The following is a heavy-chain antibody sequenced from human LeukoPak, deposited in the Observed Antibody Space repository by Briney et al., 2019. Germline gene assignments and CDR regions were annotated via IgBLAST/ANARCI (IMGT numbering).Heavy chain of an antibody. CDR3: ARADSSWKYFDY. D-gene: IGHD6-13*01. V-gene: IGHV3-7*04. CDR1: GFTFSSYW. CDR2: IKQDGSEK. Sequence: GGCLRLSCAAAGFTFSSYWMSWVRQAPGKGLEWVANIKQDGSEKYYVDSVKGRFTISRDNAKNSLYLEMNSLRAEDTAVYYCARADSSWKYFDYWGQGTLVTVSS. J-gene: IGHJ4*02.